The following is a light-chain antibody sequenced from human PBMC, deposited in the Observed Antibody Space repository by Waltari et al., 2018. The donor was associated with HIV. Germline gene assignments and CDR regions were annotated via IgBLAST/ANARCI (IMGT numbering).Light chain of an antibody. V-gene: IGLV2-8*01. J-gene: IGLJ3*02. CDR1: SSDVGGYNY. Sequence: QSALTQPPSASGSPGQSVTISCTGTSSDVGGYNYVSWYQQHPGKAPKLMIYEVSKRPSGVPDRFSGSKSGNTASLTVSGLQAEDEADYYCSSYAGSNNSWVFGGGTKLTAL. CDR3: SSYAGSNNSWV. CDR2: EVS.